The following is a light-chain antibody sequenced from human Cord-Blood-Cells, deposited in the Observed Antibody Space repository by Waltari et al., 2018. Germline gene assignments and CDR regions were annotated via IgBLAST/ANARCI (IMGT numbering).Light chain of an antibody. CDR3: SSYTSSSTVV. CDR1: SSDVGGCNY. V-gene: IGLV2-14*01. Sequence: QSALPPPASVSGSPGQSITISCPGTSSDVGGCNYVSCYQQHPGKAPKLMIYEVSKRPSGFSNRFSGSKSGNTASLTISGLQAEDEADYYCSSYTSSSTVVFGGGTKLTVL. CDR2: EVS. J-gene: IGLJ2*01.